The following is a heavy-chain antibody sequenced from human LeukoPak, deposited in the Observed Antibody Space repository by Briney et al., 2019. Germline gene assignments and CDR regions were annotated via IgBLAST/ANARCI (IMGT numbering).Heavy chain of an antibody. CDR3: ARKSGGYDHYYYHGMDV. V-gene: IGHV3-30*03. CDR2: ISYDGSNK. CDR1: GFTFSSYG. D-gene: IGHD5-12*01. Sequence: PGRSLRLSCAASGFTFSSYGMHWVRQAPGKGLEWVAVISYDGSNKYYADSVKGRFAISRDNAKNSLYLHMDSLRAEDTAVYYCARKSGGYDHYYYHGMDVWGQGTTVTVSS. J-gene: IGHJ6*02.